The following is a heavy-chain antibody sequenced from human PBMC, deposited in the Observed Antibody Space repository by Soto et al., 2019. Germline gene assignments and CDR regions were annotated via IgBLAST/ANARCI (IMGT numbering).Heavy chain of an antibody. CDR2: IYYSGST. Sequence: SETLSLTCTVSGGSISSGGYYWSWIRQHPGKGLEWIGYIYYSGSTYYNPSLKSRVTISVDTSKNQFSLKLSSVTAADTAVYYCARSVAVRMIVVVITTAAFDIWGQGTMVTVSS. J-gene: IGHJ3*02. CDR1: GGSISSGGYY. CDR3: ARSVAVRMIVVVITTAAFDI. D-gene: IGHD3-22*01. V-gene: IGHV4-31*03.